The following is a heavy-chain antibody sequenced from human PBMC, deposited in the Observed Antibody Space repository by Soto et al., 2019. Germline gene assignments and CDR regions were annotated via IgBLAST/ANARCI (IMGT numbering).Heavy chain of an antibody. J-gene: IGHJ4*02. V-gene: IGHV3-15*01. CDR3: TTPSGWHIAY. CDR1: GFIFRNAW. Sequence: EVQLVESGGGLVKPGGSLRLSCAASGFIFRNAWMSWVRQAPGQGLEWVGRIKSKADGETTDYAAPVKGRFTISRDDSKNTLYLQMNSLKTEDTALYYCTTPSGWHIAYWGQGTLVTVSS. D-gene: IGHD6-19*01. CDR2: IKSKADGETT.